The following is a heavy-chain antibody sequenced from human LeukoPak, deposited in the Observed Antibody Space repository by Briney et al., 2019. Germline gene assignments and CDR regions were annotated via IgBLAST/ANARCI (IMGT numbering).Heavy chain of an antibody. CDR3: ARGPPGRPGY. J-gene: IGHJ4*02. CDR2: MNPNSGNT. V-gene: IGHV1-8*02. CDR1: GGTFSSYA. Sequence: ASVKVSCKASGGTFSSYAISWVRQAPGQGLEWMGWMNPNSGNTGYAQKFQGRVTMTRNTSISTAYMELSSLRSEDTAVYYCARGPPGRPGYWGQGTLVTVSS.